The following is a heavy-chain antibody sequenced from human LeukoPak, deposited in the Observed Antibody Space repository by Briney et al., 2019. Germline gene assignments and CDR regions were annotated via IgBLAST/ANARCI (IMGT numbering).Heavy chain of an antibody. V-gene: IGHV4-61*02. CDR3: ASGSDAFDI. CDR2: IYTSGST. Sequence: SETLSLTCTVSGGSISSGSYYWSWIRQPAGKGLEWIGRIYTSGSTNYNPSLKSRVTISVGTSKNQFSLKLSSVTAADTAVYYCASGSDAFDIWGQGTMVTVSS. J-gene: IGHJ3*02. CDR1: GGSISSGSYY.